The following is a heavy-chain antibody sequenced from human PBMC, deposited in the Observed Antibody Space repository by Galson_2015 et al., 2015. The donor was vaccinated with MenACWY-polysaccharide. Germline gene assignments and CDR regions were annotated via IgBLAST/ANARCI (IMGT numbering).Heavy chain of an antibody. CDR2: INTNTGNP. J-gene: IGHJ6*02. CDR3: ARGLSQFIIYDFGMDV. D-gene: IGHD3-3*01. Sequence: SVKVSCKASEYTFTSYAMNWVRQAPGQGLEWMGWINTNTGNPTYAQGFTGRFVFSLDTSVSTAYLQISSLKAEDTAVYYCARGLSQFIIYDFGMDVWGQGTTVTVSS. V-gene: IGHV7-4-1*02. CDR1: EYTFTSYA.